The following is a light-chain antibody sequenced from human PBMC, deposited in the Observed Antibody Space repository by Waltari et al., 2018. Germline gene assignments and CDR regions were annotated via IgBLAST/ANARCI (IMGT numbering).Light chain of an antibody. CDR1: SPNIGSTT. CDR2: NDN. Sequence: QSVLTQSPSASGTPGQRVTIPCSGSSPNIGSTTVNWYQQLPGTAPNLLIYNDNQRPSGVPERFSGSKSGTSASLAISGLQSEDEADYYCAAWDASLNGWVFGGGTTLTVL. CDR3: AAWDASLNGWV. J-gene: IGLJ3*02. V-gene: IGLV1-44*01.